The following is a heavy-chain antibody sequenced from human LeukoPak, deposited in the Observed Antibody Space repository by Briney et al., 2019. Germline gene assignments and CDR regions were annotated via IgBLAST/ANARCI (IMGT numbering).Heavy chain of an antibody. D-gene: IGHD2-2*01. CDR2: INWNGGST. CDR1: GFTFDDYG. Sequence: GGSLRLSCAASGFTFDDYGMSWVRQAPGKGLEWVSGINWNGGSTGYADSVKGRFTISRDNAKNSLYLQMNSLRAEDTASYYCARDAGQLLSYYYYYMDVWGKGTTVTVSS. J-gene: IGHJ6*03. V-gene: IGHV3-20*04. CDR3: ARDAGQLLSYYYYYMDV.